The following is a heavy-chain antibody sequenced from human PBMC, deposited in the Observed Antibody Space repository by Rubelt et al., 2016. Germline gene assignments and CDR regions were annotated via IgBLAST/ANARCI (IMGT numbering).Heavy chain of an antibody. CDR3: ARVKRDIVVVPATFDY. CDR2: GST. J-gene: IGHJ4*02. V-gene: IGHV4-61*02. D-gene: IGHD2-2*01. Sequence: GSTNYNPSLKSRVTISVDTSKNPFSLKLSSVTAADTAVYYCARVKRDIVVVPATFDYWGQGTLVTVSS.